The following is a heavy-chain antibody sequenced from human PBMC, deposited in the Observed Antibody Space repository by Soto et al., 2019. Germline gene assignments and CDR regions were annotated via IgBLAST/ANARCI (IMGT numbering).Heavy chain of an antibody. Sequence: EVQLLESGGGLVQPGGSLRLSCAASGFTFSSYAMSWVRQAPGKGLEWVSAISGSGGSTYYADSVKGRFTISRDNSKNPLYLQMNSLRAEDTAVYYCAIDIVVVVADHPITVDYWGQGTLVIVSS. D-gene: IGHD2-15*01. CDR3: AIDIVVVVADHPITVDY. J-gene: IGHJ4*02. CDR2: ISGSGGST. V-gene: IGHV3-23*01. CDR1: GFTFSSYA.